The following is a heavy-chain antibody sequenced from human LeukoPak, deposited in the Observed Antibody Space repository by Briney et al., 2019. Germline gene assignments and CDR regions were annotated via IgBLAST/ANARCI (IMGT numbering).Heavy chain of an antibody. J-gene: IGHJ4*02. CDR3: AKGDTGVIRRYYLDS. CDR2: IRPSDGST. CDR1: GFTFNNYP. D-gene: IGHD5-18*01. V-gene: IGHV3-23*01. Sequence: GGSLRLSCVASGFTFNNYPMTWVRQAPGKGLEWVSAIRPSDGSTFYADSVMGRFTISRDSSKNTLYLQMDSLRVEDTAVYYCAKGDTGVIRRYYLDSWGQGTLVTVSS.